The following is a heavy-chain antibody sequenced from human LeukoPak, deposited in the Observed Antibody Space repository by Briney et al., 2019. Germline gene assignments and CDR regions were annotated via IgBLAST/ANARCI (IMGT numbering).Heavy chain of an antibody. CDR3: AKDTDFWSSNYFDY. J-gene: IGHJ4*02. V-gene: IGHV3-30*18. Sequence: GRSLRLSCAASGFTFSSYGMHWVRQAPGKGLEWVAVISYDGNNKYYADSVKGRFTISRDNSKNTLYLQMDNLRAEDTAVYYCAKDTDFWSSNYFDYWGQGTLVTVSS. CDR2: ISYDGNNK. CDR1: GFTFSSYG. D-gene: IGHD3-3*01.